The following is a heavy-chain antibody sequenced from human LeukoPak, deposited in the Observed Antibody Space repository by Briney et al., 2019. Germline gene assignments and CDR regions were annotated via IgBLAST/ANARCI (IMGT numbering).Heavy chain of an antibody. CDR2: MNPNSGNT. J-gene: IGHJ6*03. D-gene: IGHD3-3*01. V-gene: IGHV1-8*01. CDR3: ARGSHDDFWSGYYNGYYYYYYMDV. Sequence: GASVKVSCKASGYTFTGYDINWVRQATGQGLEWMGWMNPNSGNTAYAQKFQGRVTMTRNTSISTAYMELSSLRSEDTAVYYCARGSHDDFWSGYYNGYYYYYYMDVWGKGTTVTVSS. CDR1: GYTFTGYD.